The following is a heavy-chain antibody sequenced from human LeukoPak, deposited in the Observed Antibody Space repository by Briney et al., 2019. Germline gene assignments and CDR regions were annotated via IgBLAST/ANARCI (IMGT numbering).Heavy chain of an antibody. J-gene: IGHJ4*02. CDR1: GYTFTSYA. CDR3: ARVVPVAAARLAAFDY. Sequence: ASVKVSCKASGYTFTSYAMNWVRQAPGQGLEWMGWINTNTGNPTYAQGFTGRFVFSLDTSVSTAYLQISSLKAEDTAVYYCARVVPVAAARLAAFDYWGQGTLVTVSS. CDR2: INTNTGNP. V-gene: IGHV7-4-1*02. D-gene: IGHD6-13*01.